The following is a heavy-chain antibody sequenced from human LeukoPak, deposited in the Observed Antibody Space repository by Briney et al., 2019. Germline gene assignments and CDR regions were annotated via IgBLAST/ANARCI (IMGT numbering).Heavy chain of an antibody. V-gene: IGHV4-34*01. Sequence: PSETLSLTYAVYVGSFSGYYWSWIRQPPGKGLEWIGEINHSGSTNYNPSLKSRVTISVDTSKNQFSLKLSSVTAADTAVYYCASADRDSSSWYYFDYWGQGTLVTVSS. CDR3: ASADRDSSSWYYFDY. CDR1: VGSFSGYY. J-gene: IGHJ4*02. D-gene: IGHD6-13*01. CDR2: INHSGST.